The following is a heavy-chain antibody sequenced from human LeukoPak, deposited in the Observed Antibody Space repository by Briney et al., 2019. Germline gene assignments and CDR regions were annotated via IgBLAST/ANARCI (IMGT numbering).Heavy chain of an antibody. J-gene: IGHJ4*02. Sequence: GGSLRLSCTASGFTFRSYWMSWVRQAPGKGLEWVANIKQDGSEKYYVDSVKGRFTISRGNAKNSLSLQMNSLRAEDTAVYYCARDGEPFDSWGQGTLVTVSS. D-gene: IGHD1-14*01. V-gene: IGHV3-7*04. CDR2: IKQDGSEK. CDR3: ARDGEPFDS. CDR1: GFTFRSYW.